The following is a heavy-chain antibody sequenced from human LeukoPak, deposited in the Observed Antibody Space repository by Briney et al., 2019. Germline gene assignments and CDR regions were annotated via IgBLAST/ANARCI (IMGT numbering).Heavy chain of an antibody. CDR2: INPSGGST. CDR1: GYTFTSYY. V-gene: IGHV1-46*01. D-gene: IGHD2-21*02. J-gene: IGHJ4*02. Sequence: GASVKVSCKASGYTFTSYYMHWVRQAPGQGLEWMGIINPSGGSTSYAQKFQGRVTMTRDTSTSTVYMELSSLRSEDTAVYYCARDLFKAAYCGGDCYSTIGYWGQGTLVTVSS. CDR3: ARDLFKAAYCGGDCYSTIGY.